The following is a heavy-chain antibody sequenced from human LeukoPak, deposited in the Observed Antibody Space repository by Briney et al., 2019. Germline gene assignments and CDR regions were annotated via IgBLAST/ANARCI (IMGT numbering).Heavy chain of an antibody. Sequence: GGSLRLSCAASGFTVSSNYMSWVRQAPGKGLEWVSVIYSGGSTYYADSVKGRFTISRHNSKNTLYLQMNSLRAEDTAVYYWARENYDSSGYYPYYFDYWGQGTLVTVSS. D-gene: IGHD3-22*01. CDR3: ARENYDSSGYYPYYFDY. CDR1: GFTVSSNY. V-gene: IGHV3-53*04. J-gene: IGHJ4*02. CDR2: IYSGGST.